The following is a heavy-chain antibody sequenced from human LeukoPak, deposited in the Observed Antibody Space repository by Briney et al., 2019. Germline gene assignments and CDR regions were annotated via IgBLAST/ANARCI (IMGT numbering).Heavy chain of an antibody. V-gene: IGHV4-59*12. CDR1: GGSISGYY. CDR2: LYYSGST. Sequence: SETLSLTCTVSGGSISGYYWSWIRQPPGKGLEWIGYLYYSGSTNYNPSLKSRVTISLNTSKSQFSLKLSPVTAADTAVYYCATDGSGYYRYFDLWGRGTLVTVSS. CDR3: ATDGSGYYRYFDL. D-gene: IGHD3-22*01. J-gene: IGHJ2*01.